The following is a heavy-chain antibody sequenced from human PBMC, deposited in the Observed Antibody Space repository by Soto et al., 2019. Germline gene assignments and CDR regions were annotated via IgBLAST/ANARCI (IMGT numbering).Heavy chain of an antibody. D-gene: IGHD4-4*01. CDR1: GFTFSSYG. J-gene: IGHJ6*02. CDR2: ISYAGSNK. Sequence: QVQLVESGGGVVQPGRSLRLSCAASGFTFSSYGMHWVRQAPGKGLEWVAVISYAGSNKYYADSVKGRFSISRDNSKNTLYLQMNSLRAEDTAVYYCAKVQTTHFYYGMDVWGQGTTVTVSS. V-gene: IGHV3-30*18. CDR3: AKVQTTHFYYGMDV.